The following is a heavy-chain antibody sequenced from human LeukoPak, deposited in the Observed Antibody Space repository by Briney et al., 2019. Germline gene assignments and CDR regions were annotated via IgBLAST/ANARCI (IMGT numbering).Heavy chain of an antibody. D-gene: IGHD5-18*01. Sequence: SETLSLTCTVSGDSISSSNSYWGWIRQPPGKGLEWIGSIYYSGNTYYNASLKSRVTISVDTSKNQFSLKLSSVTAADTAVYYCARDVGGYSYGYRPTELYWYFDLWGRGTRVTVSS. J-gene: IGHJ2*01. V-gene: IGHV4-39*07. CDR1: GDSISSSNSY. CDR3: ARDVGGYSYGYRPTELYWYFDL. CDR2: IYYSGNT.